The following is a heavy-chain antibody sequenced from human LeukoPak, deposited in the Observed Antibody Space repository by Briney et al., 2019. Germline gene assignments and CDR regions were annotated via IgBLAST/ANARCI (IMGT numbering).Heavy chain of an antibody. D-gene: IGHD6-19*01. CDR1: GFNFDDSA. CDR3: VKDMAVAVAGPLHPYYLDY. Sequence: GGSLRLSCDASGFNFDDSAMHWVRQPPGKGLDWVSGITSTGADKRYADAVKDRFTISRDNAKNSLYLQMDNLRPDDTAFYFCVKDMAVAVAGPLHPYYLDYWGQGALVTVSS. V-gene: IGHV3-9*01. CDR2: ITSTGADK. J-gene: IGHJ4*02.